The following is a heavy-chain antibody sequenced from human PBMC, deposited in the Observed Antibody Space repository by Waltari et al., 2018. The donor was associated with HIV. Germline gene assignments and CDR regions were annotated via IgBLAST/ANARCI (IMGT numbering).Heavy chain of an antibody. Sequence: EVQLVESGGGLVKPGGSLRVSCADSGLTFNNAWVNWVGQAAGKGLEWVGRIKSKGDGGATDYAAPVKGRFTISRDDSQNTLFLQMISLKTEDTAIYYCTTDPRIHRYFYLWGRGTLVTVSS. D-gene: IGHD5-18*01. V-gene: IGHV3-15*01. CDR3: TTDPRIHRYFYL. CDR1: GLTFNNAW. CDR2: IKSKGDGGAT. J-gene: IGHJ2*01.